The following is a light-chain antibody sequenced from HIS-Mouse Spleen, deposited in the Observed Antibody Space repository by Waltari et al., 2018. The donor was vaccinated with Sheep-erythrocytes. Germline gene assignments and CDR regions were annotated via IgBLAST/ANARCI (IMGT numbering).Light chain of an antibody. J-gene: IGLJ3*02. CDR1: SSNIGSNT. V-gene: IGLV1-44*01. CDR2: SNN. CDR3: AAWDDSLNGPV. Sequence: QSVLTQPPSASGTPGQRVTISCSGSSSNIGSNTVNWYQQLPGTAPKLLIYSNNQRPSGVPCRFSGSQSGTSASLAISGLQSEDEADYYCAAWDDSLNGPVFGGGTKLTVL.